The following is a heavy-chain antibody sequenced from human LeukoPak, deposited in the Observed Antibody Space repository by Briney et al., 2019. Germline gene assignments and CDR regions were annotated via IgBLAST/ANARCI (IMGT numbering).Heavy chain of an antibody. J-gene: IGHJ4*02. Sequence: KPSETLSLTCTVSGGSISSGSYYWSCIRQPAGKGLECIGRIYTSGSTNYNPSLKSRVTISVDTSKNQFSLKLSSVTAADTAVYYCARVQYYDSSGYPGNFDYWGQGTLVTVSS. V-gene: IGHV4-61*02. D-gene: IGHD3-22*01. CDR2: IYTSGST. CDR3: ARVQYYDSSGYPGNFDY. CDR1: GGSISSGSYY.